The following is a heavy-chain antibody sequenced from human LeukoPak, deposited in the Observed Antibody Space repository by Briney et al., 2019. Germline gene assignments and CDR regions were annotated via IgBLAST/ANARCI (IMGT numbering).Heavy chain of an antibody. D-gene: IGHD3-10*01. CDR2: IYYSGST. Sequence: SETLSLTCTVSGGSISSYHWSWIRQPPGKGLKWIGYIYYSGSTNYNPSLKSRVIISVDTSKNQFSLKLNSVTAADTAVYYCARHRPPYWFGGRSAFDIWGQGTMVTVSS. V-gene: IGHV4-59*08. CDR1: GGSISSYH. J-gene: IGHJ3*02. CDR3: ARHRPPYWFGGRSAFDI.